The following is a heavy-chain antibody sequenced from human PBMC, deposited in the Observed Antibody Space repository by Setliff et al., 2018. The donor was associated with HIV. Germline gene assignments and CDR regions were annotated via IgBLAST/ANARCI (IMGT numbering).Heavy chain of an antibody. J-gene: IGHJ4*02. CDR2: IYYNGNT. D-gene: IGHD4-17*01. CDR1: GGSISSYY. V-gene: IGHV4-59*01. CDR3: AREIYGGNSRPFDY. Sequence: SETLSLTCTVSGGSISSYYWSWIRQPPGKGLEWIGYIYYNGNTNYNPSLKSRVTVSVDTSKNQLSLKLSSVTAADTAVYYCAREIYGGNSRPFDYWGQGTLVTVSS.